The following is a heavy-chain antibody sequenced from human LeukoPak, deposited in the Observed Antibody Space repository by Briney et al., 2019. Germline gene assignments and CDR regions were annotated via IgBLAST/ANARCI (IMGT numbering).Heavy chain of an antibody. Sequence: SSETLSLTCAVYGGSFSGYYWSWIRQPPGKGLEWIGEINHSGSTNYNPSLKSRVTISVDTSKNQFSLKLSSVTAADTAVYYCARGLLYYDSSGYSSAFDIWGQGTMVTVSS. CDR3: ARGLLYYDSSGYSSAFDI. D-gene: IGHD3-22*01. J-gene: IGHJ3*02. V-gene: IGHV4-34*01. CDR2: INHSGST. CDR1: GGSFSGYY.